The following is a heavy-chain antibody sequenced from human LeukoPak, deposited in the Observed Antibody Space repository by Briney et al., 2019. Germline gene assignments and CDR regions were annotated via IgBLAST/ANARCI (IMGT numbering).Heavy chain of an antibody. Sequence: GASVKVSCKASGGTFSSYAISWVRQAPGQGLEWMGGIIPTFGTANYAQKFQGRVTITADESTSTAYMELSSLRSEDTAVYYCARDSGSVDTAMVHFDYWGQGTLDTVS. J-gene: IGHJ4*02. CDR3: ARDSGSVDTAMVHFDY. CDR1: GGTFSSYA. D-gene: IGHD5-18*01. CDR2: IIPTFGTA. V-gene: IGHV1-69*13.